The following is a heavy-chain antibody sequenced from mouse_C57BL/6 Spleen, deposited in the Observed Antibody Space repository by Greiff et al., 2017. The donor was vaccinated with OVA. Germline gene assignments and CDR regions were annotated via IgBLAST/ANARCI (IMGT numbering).Heavy chain of an antibody. Sequence: DVKLVESGGGLVKPGGSLKLSCAASGFTFSDYGMHWVRQAPEKGLEWVAYISSGSSTIYYADTVKGRFTISSDNAKNTLFLQMTSLRSEDTAMYYCAREDGNYEGWYFDVWGTGTTVTVSS. CDR1: GFTFSDYG. V-gene: IGHV5-17*01. CDR3: AREDGNYEGWYFDV. J-gene: IGHJ1*03. D-gene: IGHD2-1*01. CDR2: ISSGSSTI.